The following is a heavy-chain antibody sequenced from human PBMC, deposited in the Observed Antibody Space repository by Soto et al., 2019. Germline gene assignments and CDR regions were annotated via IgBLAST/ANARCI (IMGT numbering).Heavy chain of an antibody. CDR2: TYYRSKWYN. CDR3: AIQPYDFWSGYYTTFDY. D-gene: IGHD3-3*01. V-gene: IGHV6-1*01. CDR1: GDSVSSNSAA. Sequence: SQTLSLTCAISGDSVSSNSAAWNWIRQSPSRGLEWLGRTYYRSKWYNDYAVSVKSRITINPDTSKNQFSLQLNSVTPEDTAVYYCAIQPYDFWSGYYTTFDYWGQVTLVTVSS. J-gene: IGHJ4*02.